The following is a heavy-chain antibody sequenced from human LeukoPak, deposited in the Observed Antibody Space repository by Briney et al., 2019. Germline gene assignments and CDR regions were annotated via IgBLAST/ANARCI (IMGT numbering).Heavy chain of an antibody. CDR1: GYTLTELS. J-gene: IGHJ5*02. CDR2: IIPIFGTA. CDR3: ARDARRRYCSSTSCYRGWLDP. V-gene: IGHV1-69*13. Sequence: SVKVSCKVSGYTLTELSMHWVRQAPGKGLEWMGGIIPIFGTANYAQKFQGRVTITADESTSTAYMELSSLRSEDTAVYYCARDARRRYCSSTSCYRGWLDPWGQGTLVTVSS. D-gene: IGHD2-2*01.